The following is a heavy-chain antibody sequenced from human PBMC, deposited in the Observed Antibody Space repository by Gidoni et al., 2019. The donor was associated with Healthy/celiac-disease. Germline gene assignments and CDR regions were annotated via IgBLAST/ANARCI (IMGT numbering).Heavy chain of an antibody. V-gene: IGHV1-69*06. D-gene: IGHD2-2*01. J-gene: IGHJ5*02. CDR3: ARESGIGVVPAAPNWFDP. CDR1: GGTFSCYA. Sequence: HVQLVQSGAEVMKPGSSVKVSCKASGGTFSCYAISWVRQAPGQGLWWMGGIIPIFGSATYAQKFQGRVTITADKATGTTYMELSSLRSEDTAVYYCARESGIGVVPAAPNWFDPWGQGTLVTVSS. CDR2: IIPIFGSA.